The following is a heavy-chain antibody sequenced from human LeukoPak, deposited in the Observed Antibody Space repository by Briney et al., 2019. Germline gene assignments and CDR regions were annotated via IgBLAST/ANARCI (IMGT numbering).Heavy chain of an antibody. CDR1: DDSISSNNW. Sequence: SETLSLTCAVSDDSISSNNWWSWIRQPPGKGLEWIGYVFYSGSTNYNPSLKSRVTVSVDTSKNQFSLKLSSVTAADTAVYYCARHASGYSAFDIWGQGTMVTVSS. CDR2: VFYSGST. V-gene: IGHV4-59*08. CDR3: ARHASGYSAFDI. D-gene: IGHD3-22*01. J-gene: IGHJ3*02.